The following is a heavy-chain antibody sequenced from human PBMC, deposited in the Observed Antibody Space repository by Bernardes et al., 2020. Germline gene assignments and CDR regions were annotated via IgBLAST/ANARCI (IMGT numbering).Heavy chain of an antibody. J-gene: IGHJ4*02. V-gene: IGHV3-74*01. CDR3: ARAVDGDLDY. D-gene: IGHD4-17*01. CDR1: GFTFSSFW. Sequence: GGSLRLSCAASGFTFSSFWMHWVRQAPGKGLVWVSRINTDGSSTTYADSVKGRITISRDNAKNTLYLQMNSLRADDTAVYYCARAVDGDLDYWGQGALVTVSS. CDR2: INTDGSST.